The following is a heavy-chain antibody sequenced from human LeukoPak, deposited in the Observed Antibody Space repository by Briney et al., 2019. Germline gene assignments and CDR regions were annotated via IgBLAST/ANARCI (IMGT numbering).Heavy chain of an antibody. V-gene: IGHV1-69*04. J-gene: IGHJ1*01. CDR1: GGTFSSYA. Sequence: SVKVSCKASGGTFSSYAISWVRQAPGQGLEWMGRIIPILGIANYAQKFQGRVTITADKSTSTAYMELSSLRSEDTAVYYCARAPATYYYDSSGYSAEYFQHWGQGTLVTVSS. CDR3: ARAPATYYYDSSGYSAEYFQH. CDR2: IIPILGIA. D-gene: IGHD3-22*01.